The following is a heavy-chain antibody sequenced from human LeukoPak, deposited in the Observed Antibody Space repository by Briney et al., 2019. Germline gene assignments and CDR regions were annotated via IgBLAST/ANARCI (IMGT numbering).Heavy chain of an antibody. J-gene: IGHJ4*02. CDR1: GFTFSSNA. V-gene: IGHV3-30*04. Sequence: PGRSLRLSCAASGFTFSSNAMHWVRQAPGKGLEWVAIISYDGSNKYYADSVKGRFTISRDKSKNTLYLQMNSLRAEDTAVYYCAKDRHGPVDYWGQGTLVTVSS. D-gene: IGHD3-10*01. CDR2: ISYDGSNK. CDR3: AKDRHGPVDY.